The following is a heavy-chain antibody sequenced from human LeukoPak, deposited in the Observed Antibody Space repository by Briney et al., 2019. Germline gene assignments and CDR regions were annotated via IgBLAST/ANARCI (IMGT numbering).Heavy chain of an antibody. CDR1: GFTFSSYG. CDR2: ISYDGSNK. CDR3: ASVYSSSPRRADY. D-gene: IGHD6-13*01. Sequence: GGSLRLSCAASGFTFSSYGMHWVRQAPGKGLEWVAVISYDGSNKYYADSVKGRFTISRDNSKNTLYLQMNSLRAEDTAVYYCASVYSSSPRRADYWGQGTLVTVSS. J-gene: IGHJ4*02. V-gene: IGHV3-30*03.